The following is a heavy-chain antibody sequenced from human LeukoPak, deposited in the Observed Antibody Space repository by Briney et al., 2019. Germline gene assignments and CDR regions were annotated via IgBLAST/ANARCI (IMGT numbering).Heavy chain of an antibody. V-gene: IGHV4-30-2*01. CDR1: GGSISSGGYS. J-gene: IGHJ6*02. CDR3: ARDRDYDSSGYGMDV. Sequence: SQTLSLTCAVSGGSISSGGYSWSWIRQPPGKGLEWIGYIYHSGSTYYNPSLKSRVIISVDRSKNQFSLKLSSVTAADTAVYYCARDRDYDSSGYGMDVWGQGTTVTVSS. CDR2: IYHSGST. D-gene: IGHD3-22*01.